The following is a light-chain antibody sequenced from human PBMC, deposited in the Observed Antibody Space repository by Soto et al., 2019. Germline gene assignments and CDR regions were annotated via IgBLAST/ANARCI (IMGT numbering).Light chain of an antibody. CDR1: SSDVGSYNY. Sequence: QSALTQPPSASGSPGQSVTISCTGTSSDVGSYNYVSWYQQHPGKAPKLMIYEVSKRPSGVPDRFSGSKSGNTASLTVSGLQAEDEADYYCSSYAGSNKLVVFGGGTKLTVL. V-gene: IGLV2-8*01. J-gene: IGLJ2*01. CDR3: SSYAGSNKLVV. CDR2: EVS.